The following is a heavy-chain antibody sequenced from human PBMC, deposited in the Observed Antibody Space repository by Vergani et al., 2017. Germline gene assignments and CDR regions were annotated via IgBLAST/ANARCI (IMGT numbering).Heavy chain of an antibody. D-gene: IGHD3-22*01. V-gene: IGHV1-58*01. CDR1: GFTFTSSA. CDR2: IVVGSGNT. J-gene: IGHJ3*02. CDR3: AADLGTSYDSSDEAFDI. Sequence: QMQLVPSGPEVKKPGTSVKVSCKASGFTFTSSAVQWVRQARGQRLEWIGWIVVGSGNTNYAQKFQERVTITRDMSTSTAYMELSSLRSEDTAVYYCAADLGTSYDSSDEAFDIWGQGTMVTVSS.